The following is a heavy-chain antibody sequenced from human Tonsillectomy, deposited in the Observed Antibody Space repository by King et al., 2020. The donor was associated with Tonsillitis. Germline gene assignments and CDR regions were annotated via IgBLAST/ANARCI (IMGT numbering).Heavy chain of an antibody. CDR3: ARTPREYSSSWYWAFDY. CDR2: VNPGNGSP. V-gene: IGHV1-38-4*01. Sequence: QLVQSWAEVRKSGASVKVSCSFSGFTITSYGIHWVQQSPGQGLEWMGWVNPGNGSPSYAKKFQGRFTMTRDMSTTTAYTDRSSLTSEYTAVYYCARTPREYSSSWYWAFDYWGQGTLVTVSS. CDR1: GFTITSYG. D-gene: IGHD6-13*01. J-gene: IGHJ4*02.